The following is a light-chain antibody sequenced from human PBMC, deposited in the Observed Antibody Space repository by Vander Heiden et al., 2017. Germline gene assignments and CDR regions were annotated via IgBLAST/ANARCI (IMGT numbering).Light chain of an antibody. CDR1: NSNIGSNT. Sequence: SVPTPPPSASGPPGQRVTISCSGTNSNIGSNTVNWYQQLPGTAPKLLIYSNDQRPSGVPDRFSGSKSGTSASLAISGLQSDDEADYYCAAWDDSLKGPVFGGGTKVTVL. CDR3: AAWDDSLKGPV. J-gene: IGLJ2*01. CDR2: SND. V-gene: IGLV1-44*01.